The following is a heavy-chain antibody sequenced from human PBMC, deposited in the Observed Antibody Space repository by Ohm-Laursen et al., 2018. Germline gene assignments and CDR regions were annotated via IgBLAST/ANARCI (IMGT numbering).Heavy chain of an antibody. CDR1: GGSISSGAYC. CDR3: ARARGTMVRGAPGDGMDV. CDR2: IYYSGST. J-gene: IGHJ6*02. V-gene: IGHV4-31*02. Sequence: TLSLTCTVSGGSISSGAYCWSWIRQHPGKGLEWIGYIYYSGSTYYNPSLKSRVTISVDTSKNQFSLKLSSVTAADTAVYYCARARGTMVRGAPGDGMDVWGQGTTVTVSS. D-gene: IGHD3-10*01.